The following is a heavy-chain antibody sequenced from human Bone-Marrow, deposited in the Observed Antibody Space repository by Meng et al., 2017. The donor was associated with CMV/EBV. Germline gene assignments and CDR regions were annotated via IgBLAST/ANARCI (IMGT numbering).Heavy chain of an antibody. Sequence: GESLKISCAASGFAFSSYALHWVRRAPGKGLEWVSAIGTGGDTYYADSVMGRFTISRDNAKNSLYLQMNSLRAEDTAVYYCARDCYRHDFWSGYCFDYWGQGTLVTFYS. D-gene: IGHD3-3*01. CDR2: IGTGGDT. J-gene: IGHJ4*02. V-gene: IGHV3-47*02. CDR3: ARDCYRHDFWSGYCFDY. CDR1: GFAFSSYA.